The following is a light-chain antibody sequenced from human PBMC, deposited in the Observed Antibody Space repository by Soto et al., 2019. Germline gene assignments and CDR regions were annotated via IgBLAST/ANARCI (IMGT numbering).Light chain of an antibody. J-gene: IGLJ1*01. CDR1: SSDVGGYNY. Sequence: QCVLTQPRSVSVAPGESVTISCTGTSSDVGGYNYVSWFQQHPGKAPKLMIYDVSKRPSGVPDRFSGSKSGNTASLTISGLQAEDEADYYCCSYAGSPYVFGTGTKVTVL. CDR3: CSYAGSPYV. V-gene: IGLV2-11*01. CDR2: DVS.